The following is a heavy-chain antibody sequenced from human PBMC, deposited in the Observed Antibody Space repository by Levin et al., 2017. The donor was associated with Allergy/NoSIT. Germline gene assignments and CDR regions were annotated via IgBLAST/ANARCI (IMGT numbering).Heavy chain of an antibody. CDR3: AREYGGDWYFDL. Sequence: SSETLSLTCTVSGDSISSYYWSWIRQPPGRGLEWIGYIHYDGNTNYNPSLNSRITISLDTSKNEFSLKLRSVTAADTAVYYCAREYGGDWYFDLWGRGTLVTVSS. J-gene: IGHJ2*01. CDR1: GDSISSYY. CDR2: IHYDGNT. D-gene: IGHD2-21*01. V-gene: IGHV4-59*01.